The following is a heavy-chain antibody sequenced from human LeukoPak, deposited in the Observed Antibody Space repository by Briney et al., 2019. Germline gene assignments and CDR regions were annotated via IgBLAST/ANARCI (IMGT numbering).Heavy chain of an antibody. D-gene: IGHD3-9*01. CDR1: GFTFSTYG. J-gene: IGHJ4*02. Sequence: GGSLRLSCAASGFTFSTYGMHWVRQAPGKGLEWVAFIRYDGRNKYYADSVKGRFIISRDNSKNTLCLQMNSLRAEDTAVYYCAKSHVLRYFDWLFFDYWGQGTLVTVSS. CDR2: IRYDGRNK. V-gene: IGHV3-30*02. CDR3: AKSHVLRYFDWLFFDY.